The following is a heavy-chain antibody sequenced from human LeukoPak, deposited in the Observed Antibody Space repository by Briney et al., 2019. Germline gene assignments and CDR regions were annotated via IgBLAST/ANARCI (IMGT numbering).Heavy chain of an antibody. D-gene: IGHD6-13*01. V-gene: IGHV1-2*02. Sequence: GGSLRLSCAASGFTFTAYDMHWVRQAPGPGLEWMGGISPNSGGTNYAPTFQGRVTMTRAKSISTAYMELSNLRSDDTAVYYWARAAAAAGELWFDPGGKGTLGTVS. CDR3: ARAAAAAGELWFDP. J-gene: IGHJ5*02. CDR2: ISPNSGGT. CDR1: GFTFTAYD.